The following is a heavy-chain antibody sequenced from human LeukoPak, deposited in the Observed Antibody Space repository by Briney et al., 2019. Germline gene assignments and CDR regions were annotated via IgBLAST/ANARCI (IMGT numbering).Heavy chain of an antibody. CDR3: VTAGSQDYAFDI. CDR1: GYTLTELS. D-gene: IGHD3/OR15-3a*01. CDR2: FDPEDGET. Sequence: GASVKVSCKVSGYTLTELSMHWVRRAPGKGLEWMGGFDPEDGETIYAQKFQGRVTVTEDTSTDTAYMELSSLRSEDTAVYYCVTAGSQDYAFDIWGQGTMVTVSS. V-gene: IGHV1-24*01. J-gene: IGHJ3*02.